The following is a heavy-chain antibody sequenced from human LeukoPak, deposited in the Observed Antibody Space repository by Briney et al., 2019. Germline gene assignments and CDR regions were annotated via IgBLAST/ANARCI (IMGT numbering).Heavy chain of an antibody. Sequence: PGGSLRLSCAASGFTLDEYAMHWVRQAPGKGLEWVSLISGDGDTTYHADSVKGRFTISRDTSKNTLYLQMNRLRTEDTALYYCAKDAYGSLYYYHFMDVWGIGTTVTVSS. CDR3: AKDAYGSLYYYHFMDV. CDR1: GFTLDEYA. J-gene: IGHJ6*03. D-gene: IGHD6-19*01. CDR2: ISGDGDTT. V-gene: IGHV3-43*02.